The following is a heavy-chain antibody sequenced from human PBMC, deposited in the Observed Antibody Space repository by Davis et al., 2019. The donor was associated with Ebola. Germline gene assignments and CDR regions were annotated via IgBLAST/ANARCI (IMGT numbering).Heavy chain of an antibody. V-gene: IGHV3-23*01. Sequence: PGGFLRLSCAASRVTSTTNWIHWVRQAPGKGLEWVSTLGTSADTYYADSVKGRFTISRDNSRNTLYLQMNGLRVEDTAIYYCAKDTSNIWFDIWGQGTMVTVSS. J-gene: IGHJ3*02. D-gene: IGHD1-26*01. CDR1: RVTSTTNW. CDR2: LGTSADT. CDR3: AKDTSNIWFDI.